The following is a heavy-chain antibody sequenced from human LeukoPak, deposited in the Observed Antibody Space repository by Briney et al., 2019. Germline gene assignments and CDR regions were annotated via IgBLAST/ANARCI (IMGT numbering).Heavy chain of an antibody. D-gene: IGHD3-10*01. Sequence: GGSLRLSCAASGFTFNNYGMHWVRQAPGKGLEWVSAISGSGGSTYYADSVKGRFTISRDNSKNTLYLQMNSLRAEDTAVYYCAKKGIDYYGSGSYKPLDYWGQGTLVTVSS. CDR1: GFTFNNYG. CDR2: ISGSGGST. V-gene: IGHV3-23*01. J-gene: IGHJ4*02. CDR3: AKKGIDYYGSGSYKPLDY.